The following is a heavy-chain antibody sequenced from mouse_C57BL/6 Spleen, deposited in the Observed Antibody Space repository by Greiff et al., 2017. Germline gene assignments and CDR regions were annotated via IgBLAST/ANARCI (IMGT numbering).Heavy chain of an antibody. Sequence: DVMLVESGGGLVQPGGSLSLSCAASGFTFTDYYMSWVRQPPGKALEWLGFIRNKANGYTTEYSASVKGRFTISRDNSQSILYLQMNALRAEDSATYYCARWGPLRRGFDYWGQGTTLTVSS. D-gene: IGHD2-12*01. CDR1: GFTFTDYY. CDR2: IRNKANGYTT. J-gene: IGHJ2*01. V-gene: IGHV7-3*01. CDR3: ARWGPLRRGFDY.